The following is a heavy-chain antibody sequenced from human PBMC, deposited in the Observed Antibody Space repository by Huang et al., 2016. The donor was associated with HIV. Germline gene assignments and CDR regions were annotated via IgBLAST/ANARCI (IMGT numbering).Heavy chain of an antibody. J-gene: IGHJ3*01. D-gene: IGHD3-22*01. CDR2: IIPDSGDT. CDR1: GYLFTGYY. CDR3: AKAGPGSSAYRFRPRDEFNF. Sequence: QGQLVQSGPEVKKPGASVKVSCKASGYLFTGYYVRWVRQAPGQGFEWMGWIIPDSGDTSSAQNLHGRVTFTTDTTTATVYMELRSLRPDDTAIYYCAKAGPGSSAYRFRPRDEFNFWGQGTLVTVSS. V-gene: IGHV1-2*02.